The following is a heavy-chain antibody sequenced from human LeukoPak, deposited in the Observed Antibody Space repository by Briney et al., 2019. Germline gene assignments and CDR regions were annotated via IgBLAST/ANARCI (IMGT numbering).Heavy chain of an antibody. V-gene: IGHV3-74*01. CDR3: ARDQGMATVDY. Sequence: GGSLRLSCVASGFTFSSYWMHWVRQAPGKGLVWVSRINSDVSSTTYADSVKGRFTISRDNAKNTLYLQMNSLRAEDTAVYYCARDQGMATVDYWGQGTLVTVSS. D-gene: IGHD5-24*01. CDR2: INSDVSST. CDR1: GFTFSSYW. J-gene: IGHJ4*02.